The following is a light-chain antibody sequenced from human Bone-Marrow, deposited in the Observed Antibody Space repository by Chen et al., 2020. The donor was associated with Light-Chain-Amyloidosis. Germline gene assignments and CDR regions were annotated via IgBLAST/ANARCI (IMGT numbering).Light chain of an antibody. V-gene: IGLV2-14*01. CDR3: GSSTVTNTLV. CDR2: EVT. CDR1: SSDVGGDNH. Sequence: QSALTQPASVSGSPGQSITISCTGTSSDVGGDNHVSWYQQHPDKAPKLMIYEVTNRPSWVPDRFSGSKSDNTASLTSSGLQTEDEADYFCGSSTVTNTLVFGSGTRVTVL. J-gene: IGLJ1*01.